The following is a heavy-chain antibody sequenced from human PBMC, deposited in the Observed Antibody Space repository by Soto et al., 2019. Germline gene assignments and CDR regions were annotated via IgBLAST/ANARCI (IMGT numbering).Heavy chain of an antibody. CDR1: GYNINNGYV. D-gene: IGHD1-1*01. J-gene: IGHJ4*02. CDR2: ISHSGKT. Sequence: LVLHSLTCNVSGYNINNGYVRGCIRQPPGKGLEWIGSISHSGKTYYNPSLNSRVTISADPSKNHFSLNLRSMTAADTGVYFCSMERGGTIFDLWGQGSLVTGSS. CDR3: SMERGGTIFDL. V-gene: IGHV4-38-2*02.